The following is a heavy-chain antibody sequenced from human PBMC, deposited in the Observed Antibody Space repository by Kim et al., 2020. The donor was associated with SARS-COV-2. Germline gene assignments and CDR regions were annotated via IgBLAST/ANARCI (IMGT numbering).Heavy chain of an antibody. CDR1: GFTVSSNY. CDR2: MSDGGNT. CDR3: LNSYAPY. D-gene: IGHD2-2*01. Sequence: GGSLRLSCAASGFTVSSNYMAWVRQAPGKGLEWVSLMSDGGNTYYADSVKGRFTISRDNSKNTLFLEMNGLRAEDTATYYCLNSYAPYWGQGTLVTVSS. J-gene: IGHJ4*02. V-gene: IGHV3-53*01.